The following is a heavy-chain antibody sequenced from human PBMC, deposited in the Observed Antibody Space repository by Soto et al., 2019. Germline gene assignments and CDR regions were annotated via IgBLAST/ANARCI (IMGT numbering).Heavy chain of an antibody. J-gene: IGHJ5*02. CDR2: INAGNGNT. CDR1: GYTFTSYA. CDR3: ARDREVAARPAYNWFDP. D-gene: IGHD6-6*01. V-gene: IGHV1-3*01. Sequence: ASVKVSCKASGYTFTSYAMHWVRQAPGQRLEWMGWINAGNGNTKYSQKFQGRVTITRDTSASTAYMELSSLRSEDTAVYYCARDREVAARPAYNWFDPWGQGTLVTVSS.